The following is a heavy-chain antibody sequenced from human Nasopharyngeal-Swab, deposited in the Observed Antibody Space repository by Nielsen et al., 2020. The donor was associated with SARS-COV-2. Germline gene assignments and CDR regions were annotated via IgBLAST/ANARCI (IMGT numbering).Heavy chain of an antibody. D-gene: IGHD6-13*01. CDR1: GFTFSSYW. CDR3: TRDFSAAAGSFDI. J-gene: IGHJ3*02. Sequence: GGSLRLSCAASGFTFSSYWMHWVRQAPGKGLVWVSRIKSDGSTTNYADSVKGRFTISRDNAKNTLYLQMHSLRAEDTAVYYRTRDFSAAAGSFDIWGQGTMVTVSS. CDR2: IKSDGSTT. V-gene: IGHV3-74*01.